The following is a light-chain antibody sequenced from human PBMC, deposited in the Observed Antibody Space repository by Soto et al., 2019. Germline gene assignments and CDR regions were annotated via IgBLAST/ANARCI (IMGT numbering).Light chain of an antibody. CDR3: KQHNTWVT. CDR1: QSVSSN. CDR2: AAS. J-gene: IGKJ4*01. V-gene: IGKV3-15*01. Sequence: EIVMTQSPATLSVSPGERVTLSCRASQSVSSNLAWYQQKPGQAPRLLIYAASSRATGVPARFSGSGSGTEFTLTLSRLQSEDFAVYYCKQHNTWVTFGGGTKVEIK.